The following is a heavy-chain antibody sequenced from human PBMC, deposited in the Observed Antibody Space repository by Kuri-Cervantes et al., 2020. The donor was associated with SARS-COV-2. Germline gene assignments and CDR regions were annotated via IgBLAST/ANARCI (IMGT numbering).Heavy chain of an antibody. D-gene: IGHD6-13*01. Sequence: ASVKVSCKASGYTFTSYAMNWVRQAPGQGLEWMGWINTNTGNPTYAQGFTGRFVFSLDTSVSTAYLQISSLKAEDAAVYYCARDRPPRLGKLVPFDHWGQGTLVTVSS. CDR1: GYTFTSYA. V-gene: IGHV7-4-1*02. CDR3: ARDRPPRLGKLVPFDH. CDR2: INTNTGNP. J-gene: IGHJ4*02.